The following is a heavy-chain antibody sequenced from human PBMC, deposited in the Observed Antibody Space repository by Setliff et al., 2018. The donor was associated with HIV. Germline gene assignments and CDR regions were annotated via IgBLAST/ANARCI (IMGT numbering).Heavy chain of an antibody. J-gene: IGHJ4*02. Sequence: SETLSLTCTVSGGSISSYYWSWIRQPPGKGLEWIGYIYTSGGTNYNPSLKSRVTISVDTSKNQFSLKLSSVTAADTAVYYCATTGGSYASSFDYWGQGTLVTVSS. CDR3: ATTGGSYASSFDY. V-gene: IGHV4-4*09. CDR1: GGSISSYY. D-gene: IGHD1-26*01. CDR2: IYTSGGT.